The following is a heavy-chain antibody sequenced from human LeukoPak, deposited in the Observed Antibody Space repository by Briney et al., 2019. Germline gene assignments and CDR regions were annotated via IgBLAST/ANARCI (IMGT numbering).Heavy chain of an antibody. CDR3: AKGVWTSGWSPLWNYFDS. CDR1: GFTFSSYA. D-gene: IGHD6-19*01. J-gene: IGHJ4*02. CDR2: ISGSGCST. V-gene: IGHV3-23*01. Sequence: PGASLRLSCAASGFTFSSYAMSWVRQAPGKGLEWVSAISGSGCSTYYADSVKGRFTISRDNSKNTLSLQMNSLRAEDTAVSYCAKGVWTSGWSPLWNYFDSWGQGTLVTVSS.